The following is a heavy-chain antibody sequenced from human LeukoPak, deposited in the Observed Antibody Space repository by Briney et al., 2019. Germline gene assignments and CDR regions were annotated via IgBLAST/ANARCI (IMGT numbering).Heavy chain of an antibody. Sequence: PGGPLRLSCAASGFTFSSYGMHWVRQAPGKGLEWVAVIWYDGSNKYYADSVKGRFTISRDNSKNTLYLQMNSLRAEDTAVYYCASYSYGDYKDYWGQGTLVTVSS. CDR1: GFTFSSYG. CDR2: IWYDGSNK. D-gene: IGHD4-17*01. CDR3: ASYSYGDYKDY. J-gene: IGHJ4*02. V-gene: IGHV3-33*01.